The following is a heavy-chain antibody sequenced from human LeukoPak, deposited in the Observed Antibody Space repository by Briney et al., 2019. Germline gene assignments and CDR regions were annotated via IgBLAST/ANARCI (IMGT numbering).Heavy chain of an antibody. Sequence: GGSLRLSCAASGFTFSSYAMSWVRQAPGKGLEWVSAISGSGGSTYYADSVKGRFTISRDNSKNTLYLQMNSLRAEDTAVYYCAKDGPLSGPASSLGNDAFDIWGQGTMVTVSS. V-gene: IGHV3-23*01. CDR3: AKDGPLSGPASSLGNDAFDI. CDR2: ISGSGGST. J-gene: IGHJ3*02. CDR1: GFTFSSYA. D-gene: IGHD7-27*01.